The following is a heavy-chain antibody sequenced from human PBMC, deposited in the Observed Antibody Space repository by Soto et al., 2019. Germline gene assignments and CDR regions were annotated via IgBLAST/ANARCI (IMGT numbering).Heavy chain of an antibody. CDR1: GFTFSDHY. Sequence: PGGSLRLSCTGSGFTFSDHYMTWVRQAPGKRLEWVSYITNTGSATSYSDSVKGRFTISRDNAKNSLYLQMSSLRAEDTAVYYCARFRGSYYFDYWGQGTLVTVSS. V-gene: IGHV3-11*04. CDR2: ITNTGSAT. D-gene: IGHD1-26*01. CDR3: ARFRGSYYFDY. J-gene: IGHJ4*02.